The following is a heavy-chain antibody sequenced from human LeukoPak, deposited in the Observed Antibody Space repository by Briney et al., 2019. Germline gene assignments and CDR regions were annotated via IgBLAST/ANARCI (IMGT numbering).Heavy chain of an antibody. D-gene: IGHD5/OR15-5a*01. J-gene: IGHJ4*02. CDR3: ARVRGAYSVGYYFDY. Sequence: SETLSLTCTVSGFSISSGAYWGWIRQPPGKGLEWIGRIYHSGNTYYNPSLKSRVTISVDTSKNQFSLHLSSVTAVDTAVYFCARVRGAYSVGYYFDYWGQGTLVTVSS. V-gene: IGHV4-38-2*02. CDR2: IYHSGNT. CDR1: GFSISSGAY.